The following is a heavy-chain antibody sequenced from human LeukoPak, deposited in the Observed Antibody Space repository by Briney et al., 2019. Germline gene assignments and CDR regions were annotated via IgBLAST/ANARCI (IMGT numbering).Heavy chain of an antibody. D-gene: IGHD6-19*01. Sequence: SVKVSCKASGGTFSSYAISWVRQAPGQGLEWMGGIIPIFGTANYAQKFQGRVTITADESTSTAYMELSSLRSEDTAVYYCARDAAVAGNPLGYWGQGTLVTVSS. CDR1: GGTFSSYA. V-gene: IGHV1-69*13. J-gene: IGHJ4*02. CDR2: IIPIFGTA. CDR3: ARDAAVAGNPLGY.